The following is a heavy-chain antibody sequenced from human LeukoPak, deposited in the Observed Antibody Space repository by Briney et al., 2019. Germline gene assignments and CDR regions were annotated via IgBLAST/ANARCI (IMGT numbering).Heavy chain of an antibody. V-gene: IGHV3-30*18. CDR1: GFTFSSYD. Sequence: PGRSLRLSCAASGFTFSSYDMHWVRQAPGKGLGWVTVISYDGSNKYYGDSVKGRFTISRDNSKNTLYLKMNSLRAEDTAVYYCAKEGSNGDFDYWGQGTLVTVSS. J-gene: IGHJ4*02. CDR3: AKEGSNGDFDY. CDR2: ISYDGSNK. D-gene: IGHD1-26*01.